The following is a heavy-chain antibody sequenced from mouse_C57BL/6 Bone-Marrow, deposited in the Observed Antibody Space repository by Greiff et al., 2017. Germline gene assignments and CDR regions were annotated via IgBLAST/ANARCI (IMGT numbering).Heavy chain of an antibody. CDR3: ARLYYGNYPYAMDY. CDR1: GFTFSSYG. V-gene: IGHV5-6*01. Sequence: VQLKESGGDLVKPGGSLKLSCAASGFTFSSYGMSWVRQTPDKRLEWVATISSGGSYTYYPDSVKGRFTISRDNAKNTLYLQMSSLKSEDTAMYYCARLYYGNYPYAMDYWGQGTSVTVSS. CDR2: ISSGGSYT. J-gene: IGHJ4*01. D-gene: IGHD2-1*01.